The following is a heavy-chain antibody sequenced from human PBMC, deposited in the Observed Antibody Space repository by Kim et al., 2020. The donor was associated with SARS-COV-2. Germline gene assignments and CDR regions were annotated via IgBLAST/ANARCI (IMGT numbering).Heavy chain of an antibody. V-gene: IGHV1-69*13. D-gene: IGHD3-22*01. CDR1: GGTFSSYA. CDR2: IIPIFGTA. J-gene: IGHJ6*02. Sequence: SVKVSCKASGGTFSSYAISWVRQAPGQGLEWMGGIIPIFGTANYAQKFQGRVTITADESTSTAYMELSSLRSEDTAVYYCAWNYYDSSPTDRDYYYGMDVWGQGTTVTVSS. CDR3: AWNYYDSSPTDRDYYYGMDV.